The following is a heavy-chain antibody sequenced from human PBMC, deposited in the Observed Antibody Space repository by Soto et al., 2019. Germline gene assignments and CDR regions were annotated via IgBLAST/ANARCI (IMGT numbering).Heavy chain of an antibody. CDR1: EGSINWSPDY. CDR3: ASATPGYPGRAFHI. D-gene: IGHD2-15*01. J-gene: IGHJ3*02. V-gene: IGHV4-39*01. CDR2: VHYTAST. Sequence: SETLSLTCTVSEGSINWSPDYWGWLRQPPGKEPQWIASVHYTASTYYNPSLKSRVTISVDTSKNQFSLNLRSVTAADTAIYYCASATPGYPGRAFHIWGQGKMV.